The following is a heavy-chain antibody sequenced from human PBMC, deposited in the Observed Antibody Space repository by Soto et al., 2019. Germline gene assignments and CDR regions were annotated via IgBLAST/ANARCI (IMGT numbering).Heavy chain of an antibody. CDR1: GFTFSSYA. CDR3: ARMWAAAGTSS. J-gene: IGHJ4*02. V-gene: IGHV3-30-3*01. CDR2: ISYDGSNK. Sequence: QVQLVESGGGVVQPGRSLRLSCAASGFTFSSYAMHWVRQAPGKGLEWVAVISYDGSNKYYADSVKGRFTISGDNSKNTLYLQMNSLRAEDTAVYYCARMWAAAGTSSWGQGTLVTVSS. D-gene: IGHD6-13*01.